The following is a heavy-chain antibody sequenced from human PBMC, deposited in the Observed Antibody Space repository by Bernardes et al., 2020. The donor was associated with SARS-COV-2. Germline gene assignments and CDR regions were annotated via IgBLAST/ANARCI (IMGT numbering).Heavy chain of an antibody. V-gene: IGHV3-9*01. CDR3: TKDYETGELGIAVEGYCGH. J-gene: IGHJ4*02. CDR1: GFTFDDFA. D-gene: IGHD6-19*01. Sequence: GGYLRLSCAASGFTFDDFAMHWVRQAPGKGLEWVSGISWNSGSIGYAASVKGRFTISRDNAKNSLYLQMNSLRPDDTALYYCTKDYETGELGIAVEGYCGHWGQGTLVTVSS. CDR2: ISWNSGSI.